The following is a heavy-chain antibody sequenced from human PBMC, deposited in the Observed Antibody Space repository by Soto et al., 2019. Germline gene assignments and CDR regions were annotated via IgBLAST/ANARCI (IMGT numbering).Heavy chain of an antibody. Sequence: SVKVSCKASGFTFTSSAFQWVRQARGQRLEWIGWIAVGSGYTNYAQRFQDRVTLTRDMSTATTYMELSRLTSEDRAIYYCAADATAWQQMVPSDYWGQGTLVTVSS. D-gene: IGHD2-8*01. CDR2: IAVGSGYT. J-gene: IGHJ4*02. V-gene: IGHV1-58*01. CDR3: AADATAWQQMVPSDY. CDR1: GFTFTSSA.